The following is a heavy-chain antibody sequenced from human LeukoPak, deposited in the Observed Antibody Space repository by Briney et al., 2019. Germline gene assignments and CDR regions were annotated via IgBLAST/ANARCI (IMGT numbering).Heavy chain of an antibody. Sequence: GGSLRLSCTASGFTMSGIHMNWVRQAPGKGLDWVSGLYAGGSTYYAGSVTGRVTISRDDSKNTLYLQMTDLRVDDTAIYYCVRGKGNVGGRLDPWGQGAWVIVSS. CDR3: VRGKGNVGGRLDP. CDR2: LYAGGST. J-gene: IGHJ5*02. CDR1: GFTMSGIH. V-gene: IGHV3-66*01. D-gene: IGHD3-16*01.